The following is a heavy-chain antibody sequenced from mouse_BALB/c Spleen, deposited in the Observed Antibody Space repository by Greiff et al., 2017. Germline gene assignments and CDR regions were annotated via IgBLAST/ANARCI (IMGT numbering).Heavy chain of an antibody. D-gene: IGHD1-2*01. J-gene: IGHJ2*01. V-gene: IGHV3-2*02. Sequence: EVKLEESGPGLVKPSQSLSLTCTVTGYSITSDYAWNWIRQFPGNKLEWMGYISYSGSTSYNPSLKSRISITRDTSKNQFFLQLNSVTTEDTATYYCARGRPYYFDYWGQGTTLTVSS. CDR1: GYSITSDYA. CDR2: ISYSGST. CDR3: ARGRPYYFDY.